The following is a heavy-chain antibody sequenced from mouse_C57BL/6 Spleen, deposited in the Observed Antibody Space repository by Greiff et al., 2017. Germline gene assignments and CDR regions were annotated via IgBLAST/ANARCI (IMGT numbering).Heavy chain of an antibody. D-gene: IGHD1-1*01. CDR2: IYPGSGNT. Sequence: QVQLQQSGPELVKPGASVKISCKASGYSFTSYYIHWVKQRPGQGLEWIGWIYPGSGNTKYNEKFKGKATLTADTSSSTAYMQLSSLTSEDSAVYYCANYYGSSSPFGYWGQGTTLTVSS. V-gene: IGHV1-66*01. CDR1: GYSFTSYY. CDR3: ANYYGSSSPFGY. J-gene: IGHJ2*01.